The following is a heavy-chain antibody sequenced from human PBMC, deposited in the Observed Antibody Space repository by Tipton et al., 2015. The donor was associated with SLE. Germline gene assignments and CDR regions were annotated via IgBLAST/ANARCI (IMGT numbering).Heavy chain of an antibody. D-gene: IGHD3-10*01. V-gene: IGHV4-4*07. CDR2: IYTSGIT. CDR3: ARVKGSGKRNWFDP. J-gene: IGHJ5*02. CDR1: GGSVSCYF. Sequence: TLSLTCSVSGGSVSCYFWRWLRQPAGKRLAWIGRIYTSGITNYNPSLKSRVTMSVDTSKNQFSLKLSSVTAADTAVYYCARVKGSGKRNWFDPWGQGTLVTVSS.